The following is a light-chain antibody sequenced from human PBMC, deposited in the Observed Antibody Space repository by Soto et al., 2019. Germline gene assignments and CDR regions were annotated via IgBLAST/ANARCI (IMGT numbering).Light chain of an antibody. Sequence: EIVLTQSPGTLSLSPGERATLSCRASQSVSSYYLAWYQQKPGQAPRLLIYAASSRATGIPDRFSGGRSGTDVTLTISRLEHEDLAVYYCQQCGSSPWTFGQGTKVEIK. CDR1: QSVSSYY. V-gene: IGKV3-20*01. CDR2: AAS. J-gene: IGKJ1*01. CDR3: QQCGSSPWT.